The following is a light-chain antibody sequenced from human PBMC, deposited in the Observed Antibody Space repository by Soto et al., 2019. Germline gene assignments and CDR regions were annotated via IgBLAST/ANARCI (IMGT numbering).Light chain of an antibody. Sequence: QSALTQPASVSGSPGQSITISCTGTSSDVGDYKYVSWYQKHPGKAPKALIYEGSNRPSGVSNRFSGSKSGNTASLTISGLEAEDEADYYCSSYTTSNTLVFGPGTKLTVL. CDR2: EGS. CDR3: SSYTTSNTLV. J-gene: IGLJ1*01. V-gene: IGLV2-14*01. CDR1: SSDVGDYKY.